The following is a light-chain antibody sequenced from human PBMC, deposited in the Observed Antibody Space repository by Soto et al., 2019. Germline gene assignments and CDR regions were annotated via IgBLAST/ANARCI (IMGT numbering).Light chain of an antibody. J-gene: IGKJ1*01. CDR1: QSISSW. V-gene: IGKV1-5*03. Sequence: DIQMTQSPSTLSASVGDRVTITCRASQSISSWLAWCQQKPGKAPKLLIYKASSLESGVPSRFSCSGSGTEFTLTISSLQPDDFATYYCQQYDSYPWTFGQGTKVEIK. CDR3: QQYDSYPWT. CDR2: KAS.